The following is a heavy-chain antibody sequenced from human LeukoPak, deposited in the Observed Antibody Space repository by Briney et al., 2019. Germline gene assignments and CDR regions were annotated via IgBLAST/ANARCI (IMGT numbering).Heavy chain of an antibody. V-gene: IGHV3-23*01. CDR2: ISGSDGST. J-gene: IGHJ6*03. D-gene: IGHD3-10*01. CDR1: GFTFSSYA. Sequence: GGSLRLSCAASGFTFSSYAMSWVRQAPGKGLEWVSGISGSDGSTNYADSVKGRFTISRENSKNTLYLQMNSLRAEDTAVYYCAREGKRITMVRGVITPRGYYYMDVWGKGTTVTVSS. CDR3: AREGKRITMVRGVITPRGYYYMDV.